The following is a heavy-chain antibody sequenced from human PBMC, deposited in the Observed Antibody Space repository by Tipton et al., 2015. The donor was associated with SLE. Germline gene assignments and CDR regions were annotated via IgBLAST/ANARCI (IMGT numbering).Heavy chain of an antibody. D-gene: IGHD2-2*01. J-gene: IGHJ4*02. CDR3: ARGIDPTSSRISDY. CDR1: GFTFSDSW. Sequence: GSLRLSCAASGFTFSDSWMTWIRQAPGKGLVWVSRTNEDGTITSYEDSVKGRFTISRDNAKNILYLQMNSLRVEDTALYYCARGIDPTSSRISDYWGQGTLLSVSS. V-gene: IGHV3-74*01. CDR2: TNEDGTIT.